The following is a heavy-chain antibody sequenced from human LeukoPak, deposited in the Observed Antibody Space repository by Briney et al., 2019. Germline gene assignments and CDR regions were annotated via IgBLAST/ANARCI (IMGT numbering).Heavy chain of an antibody. CDR1: GFTFTSSA. V-gene: IGHV1-58*01. D-gene: IGHD6-19*01. CDR3: AAETAVAGNNWFDP. J-gene: IGHJ5*02. Sequence: GASVKVSCKASGFTFTSSAVQWVRQARGQRLEWIGWIDVGSGNTNYAQKFQERVTITRDMSTSTAYMELSSLRSEDTAVYYCAAETAVAGNNWFDPWGQGTLVTVSS. CDR2: IDVGSGNT.